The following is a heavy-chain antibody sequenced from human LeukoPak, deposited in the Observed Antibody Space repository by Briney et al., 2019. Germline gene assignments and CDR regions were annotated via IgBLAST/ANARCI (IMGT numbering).Heavy chain of an antibody. Sequence: GGSLRLSCSASGFTFSSYAMHWVRQAPGKGLEWVAVISYDGSNKYYADSVKGRFTISRDNSKNTLYLQMNSLRAEDTAVYYCARDQYSLAYFDYWGQGTLVTVSS. CDR2: ISYDGSNK. D-gene: IGHD2-15*01. J-gene: IGHJ4*02. CDR3: ARDQYSLAYFDY. CDR1: GFTFSSYA. V-gene: IGHV3-30-3*01.